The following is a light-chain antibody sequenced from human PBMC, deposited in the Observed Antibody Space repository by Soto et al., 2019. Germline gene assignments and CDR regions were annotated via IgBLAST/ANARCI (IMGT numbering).Light chain of an antibody. CDR1: RSISNW. CDR2: DAS. CDR3: QQYETFSGT. J-gene: IGKJ1*01. V-gene: IGKV1-5*01. Sequence: DIQMTQSPSTLSASVGDRVTITCRASRSISNWLAWYQQRPGIAPKLLIFDASILQSGVPSRFSGSGSGTKFTLTIASLQPDDFATYYCQQYETFSGTFGPGTKVDIK.